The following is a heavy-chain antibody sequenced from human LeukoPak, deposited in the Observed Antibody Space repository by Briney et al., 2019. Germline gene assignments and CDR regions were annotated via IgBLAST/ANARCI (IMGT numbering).Heavy chain of an antibody. CDR1: GGSISSSSYY. D-gene: IGHD3-22*01. V-gene: IGHV4-39*01. CDR2: IYYSGST. J-gene: IGHJ4*02. CDR3: ARHWFAGYYYPYYFDY. Sequence: SETLSLTCTVSGGSISSSSYYWGWIRQPPGKGLEWIGSIYYSGSTYYNPSLKSRVTISVDTSKNQFSLKLSSVTAADTAVYYCARHWFAGYYYPYYFDYWGQGTLVTVSS.